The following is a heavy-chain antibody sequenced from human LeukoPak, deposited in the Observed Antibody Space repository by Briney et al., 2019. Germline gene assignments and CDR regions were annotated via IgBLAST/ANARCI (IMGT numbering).Heavy chain of an antibody. CDR3: ARADGSGSYSYLDY. J-gene: IGHJ4*02. CDR2: ISSSSSYI. Sequence: GGSLRLSCAASGFTFSSYAMNWVRQAPGKGLEWVSSISSSSSYIYYADSVKGRFTISRDNAKNSLYLQMNSLRAEDTAVYYCARADGSGSYSYLDYWGQGTLVTVSS. CDR1: GFTFSSYA. V-gene: IGHV3-21*01. D-gene: IGHD3-10*01.